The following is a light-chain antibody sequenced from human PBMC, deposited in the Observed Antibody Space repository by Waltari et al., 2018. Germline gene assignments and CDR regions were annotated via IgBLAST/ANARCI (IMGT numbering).Light chain of an antibody. CDR1: QSVSST. CDR2: GAS. CDR3: QQYNNWPLT. J-gene: IGKJ4*01. V-gene: IGKV3-15*01. Sequence: EIGMTQSPATLSVSPGERATLSCRASQSVSSTLAWYQQKPGQAPRLLIYGASTRATGIPARFSGSGSGTEFTLTISSLQSEDFAVYYCQQYNNWPLTFGGGTKVEIK.